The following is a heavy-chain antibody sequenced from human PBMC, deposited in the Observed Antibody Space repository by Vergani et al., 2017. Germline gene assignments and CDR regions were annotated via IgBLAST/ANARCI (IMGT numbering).Heavy chain of an antibody. D-gene: IGHD2-2*01. CDR3: AGAGVVPAALYYYYYMDV. Sequence: QVQLVQSGAEVKKPGASVKVSCQASGYTFTSYDINWVRQATGQGLEWMGWMNPNSGNTGYAQKFKGRVTMTRNTAISTAYMELSSLRSEDTAVYYCAGAGVVPAALYYYYYMDVWGKGTTVTVSS. CDR1: GYTFTSYD. J-gene: IGHJ6*03. CDR2: MNPNSGNT. V-gene: IGHV1-8*01.